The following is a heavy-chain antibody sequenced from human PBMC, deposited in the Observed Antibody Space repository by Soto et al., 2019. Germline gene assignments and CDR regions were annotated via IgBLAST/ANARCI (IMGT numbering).Heavy chain of an antibody. CDR1: GGSISSSSYY. CDR3: AREAPLRFLEWLLDYYYGMDV. V-gene: IGHV4-39*01. J-gene: IGHJ6*02. CDR2: IYYSGST. Sequence: SETLSLTCTVSGGSISSSSYYWGWIRQPPGKGLEWIGSIYYSGSTYYNPSLKSRVTISVDTPKNQFSLQLNSVTPEDTAVYYCAREAPLRFLEWLLDYYYGMDVWGQGTTVTVSS. D-gene: IGHD3-3*01.